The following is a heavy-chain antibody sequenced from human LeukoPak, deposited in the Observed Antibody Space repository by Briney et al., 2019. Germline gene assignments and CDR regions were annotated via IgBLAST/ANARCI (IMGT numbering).Heavy chain of an antibody. CDR3: ARDRSSGWDDY. J-gene: IGHJ4*02. V-gene: IGHV3-7*01. CDR2: INQDGSEK. Sequence: PGRSLRLSCAVSGFTFSSYWMSWVRQAPGKGLEWVANINQDGSEKYYVDSVKGRFTISRDNAKNSLYLQMNSLRAEDTAVYYCARDRSSGWDDYWGRGTLVTVSS. CDR1: GFTFSSYW. D-gene: IGHD6-19*01.